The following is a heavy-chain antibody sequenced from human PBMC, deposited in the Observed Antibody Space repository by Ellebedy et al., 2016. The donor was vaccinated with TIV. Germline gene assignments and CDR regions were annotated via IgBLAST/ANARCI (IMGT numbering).Heavy chain of an antibody. CDR1: GYTFTDYY. Sequence: AASVKVSCKASGYTFTDYYVHWVRQAPGQGLEWMGWINPNSGGTIYDQKFQGRVTMTRDPSISTAYMELSRLKSDDTAVYYCARYISEYTSSWFNWFDPWGQGTLVTVSS. V-gene: IGHV1-2*02. CDR2: INPNSGGT. CDR3: ARYISEYTSSWFNWFDP. D-gene: IGHD6-13*01. J-gene: IGHJ5*02.